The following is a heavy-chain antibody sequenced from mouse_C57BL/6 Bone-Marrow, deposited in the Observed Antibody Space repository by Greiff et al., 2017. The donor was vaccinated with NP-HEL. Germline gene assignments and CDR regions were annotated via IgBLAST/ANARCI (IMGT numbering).Heavy chain of an antibody. D-gene: IGHD1-1*01. CDR1: GYSITSGYY. V-gene: IGHV3-6*01. Sequence: EVQLQQSGPGLVKPSQSLSLTCSVTGYSITSGYYWNWIRQFPGNKLEWMGYISYDGSNNYNPSLKNRISITRDTSKNQFFLKLNSVTTEDTATYYCARTLYAWFAYWGQGTLVTVSA. CDR2: ISYDGSN. CDR3: ARTLYAWFAY. J-gene: IGHJ3*01.